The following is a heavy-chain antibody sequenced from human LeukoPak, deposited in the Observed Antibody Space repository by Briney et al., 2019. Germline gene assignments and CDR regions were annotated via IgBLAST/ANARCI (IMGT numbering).Heavy chain of an antibody. CDR1: GGSISSYY. CDR2: IYCSGST. J-gene: IGHJ4*02. Sequence: PSETLSLTCTVSGGSISSYYWSWIRQPPGKGLEWIGYIYCSGSTNYNPSLKSRVTISVDTSKNQFSLKLSSVTAADTAVYYCARGFVDDVSGATYHDYWGQGTLVTVSS. CDR3: ARGFVDDVSGATYHDY. D-gene: IGHD3/OR15-3a*01. V-gene: IGHV4-59*01.